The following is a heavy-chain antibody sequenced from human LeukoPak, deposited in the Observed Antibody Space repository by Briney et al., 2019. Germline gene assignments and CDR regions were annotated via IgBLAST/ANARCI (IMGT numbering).Heavy chain of an antibody. CDR1: GYTLTELS. J-gene: IGHJ4*02. V-gene: IGHV1-3*01. CDR2: INAGNGNT. D-gene: IGHD1-26*01. CDR3: ARTSSKLSGSYDY. Sequence: ASVKVSCKVSGYTLTELSMHWVRQAPGQRLEWMGWINAGNGNTKYSQKFQGRVTITRDTSASTAYMELSSLRSEDTAVYYCARTSSKLSGSYDYWGQGTLVTVSS.